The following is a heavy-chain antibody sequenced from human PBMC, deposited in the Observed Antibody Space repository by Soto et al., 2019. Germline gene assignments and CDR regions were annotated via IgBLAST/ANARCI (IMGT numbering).Heavy chain of an antibody. D-gene: IGHD2-2*01. CDR1: GYTFTGYY. V-gene: IGHV1-2*04. J-gene: IGHJ6*02. Sequence: QVQLVQSGAEVKKPGASVKVSCKASGYTFTGYYMHWVRQAPGQGLEWMGWINPNSGGTNYAQKFQGWVTMTRDTSISTAYMELSRLRSDDTAVYYCAREGCSSTSCLGDYYYYGMDVWGQGTTVTVSS. CDR3: AREGCSSTSCLGDYYYYGMDV. CDR2: INPNSGGT.